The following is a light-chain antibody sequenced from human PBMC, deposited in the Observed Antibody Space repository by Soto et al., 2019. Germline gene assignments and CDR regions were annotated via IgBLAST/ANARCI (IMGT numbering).Light chain of an antibody. Sequence: EIVLTQSPGTPSLSPGERVALSCRASQSVGAFLAWYQHKPGQAPRLLIYDASNRATGIPAKFSGSGSGTDFTLTISNLEPEDFAVYYCQQRYTWPLTFGGGTKLEIK. CDR2: DAS. J-gene: IGKJ4*01. CDR3: QQRYTWPLT. CDR1: QSVGAF. V-gene: IGKV3-11*01.